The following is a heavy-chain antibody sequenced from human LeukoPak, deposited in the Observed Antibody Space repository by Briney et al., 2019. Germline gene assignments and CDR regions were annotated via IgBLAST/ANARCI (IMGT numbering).Heavy chain of an antibody. J-gene: IGHJ4*02. V-gene: IGHV4-59*08. D-gene: IGHD3-10*01. Sequence: PSETLSLTCTVSGRSISSYYWSWIRQPQGKGLEWIGYIYYSGSTNYNPSLKSRVTISVDTSKNQFSLKLSSVTAADTAVYYCANNYYGSGSLDYWGQGNLVTVSS. CDR3: ANNYYGSGSLDY. CDR1: GRSISSYY. CDR2: IYYSGST.